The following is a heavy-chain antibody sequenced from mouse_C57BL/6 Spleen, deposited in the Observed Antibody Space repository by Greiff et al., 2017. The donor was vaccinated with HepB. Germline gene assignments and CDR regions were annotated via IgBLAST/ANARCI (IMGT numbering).Heavy chain of an antibody. V-gene: IGHV5-6*01. CDR2: ISSGGSYT. J-gene: IGHJ3*01. CDR3: ARHGVDYSWFAY. D-gene: IGHD2-4*01. CDR1: GFTFSSYG. Sequence: EVKLMESGGDLVKPGGSLKLSCAASGFTFSSYGMSWVRQTPDKRLEWVATISSGGSYTYYPDSVKGRFTISRDNAKNTLYLQMSSLKSEDTAMYYCARHGVDYSWFAYWGQGTLVTVSA.